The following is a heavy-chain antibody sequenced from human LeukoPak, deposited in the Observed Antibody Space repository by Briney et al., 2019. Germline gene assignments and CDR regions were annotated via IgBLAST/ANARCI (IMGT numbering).Heavy chain of an antibody. CDR1: GGTFSSYA. CDR2: IIPIFGTS. V-gene: IGHV1-69*06. Sequence: ASVKVSCKASGGTFSSYAISWVRQAPGQGLEWMGGIIPIFGTSNYAQKFQGRVTITADKSTSTDYMELSSLRSEDTAVYYCARDRAAGSGLFDYWGQGTLVTVSS. CDR3: ARDRAAGSGLFDY. D-gene: IGHD3-10*01. J-gene: IGHJ4*02.